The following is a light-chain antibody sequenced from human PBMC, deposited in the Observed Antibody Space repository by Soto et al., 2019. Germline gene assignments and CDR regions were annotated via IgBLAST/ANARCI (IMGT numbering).Light chain of an antibody. CDR1: QSVLSSSDNKNY. CDR2: WAS. Sequence: DIVMTQSQDSLAVSLGEMATINCKSSQSVLSSSDNKNYLAWHRQKPGQPPEFLISWASTRQPGVPDRFSGSGSGTDFTLTISSLQAEDVAVYYCPQFYGSPLSFGGGTKVDIK. V-gene: IGKV4-1*01. J-gene: IGKJ4*01. CDR3: PQFYGSPLS.